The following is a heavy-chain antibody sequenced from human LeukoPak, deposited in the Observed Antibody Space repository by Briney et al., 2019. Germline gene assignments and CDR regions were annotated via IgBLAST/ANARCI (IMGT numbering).Heavy chain of an antibody. J-gene: IGHJ3*02. D-gene: IGHD1-26*01. V-gene: IGHV4-59*01. Sequence: SETLSLTCTVSGGSISSYYWSWIRQPPGKGLEWIGYIYYSGSTNYNPSLKSRVTISVDTSKNQFSLKLSSVTAADTAVYYCARAQWELAAFDIRGQGTMVTVSS. CDR3: ARAQWELAAFDI. CDR2: IYYSGST. CDR1: GGSISSYY.